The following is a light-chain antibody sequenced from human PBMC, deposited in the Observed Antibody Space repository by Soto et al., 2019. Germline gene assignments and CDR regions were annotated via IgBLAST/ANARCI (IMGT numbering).Light chain of an antibody. CDR3: SSYSSSSPVHV. Sequence: QSALTQPASVSGSPGQSITISCTGTNSDVGRYNFVSWYQHHPGEAPKLLISEVDNRPSGISNRFSGSKSGNTASLTISGLQAEDEADYYCSSYSSSSPVHVFGSGTKLTVL. CDR2: EVD. V-gene: IGLV2-14*01. J-gene: IGLJ1*01. CDR1: NSDVGRYNF.